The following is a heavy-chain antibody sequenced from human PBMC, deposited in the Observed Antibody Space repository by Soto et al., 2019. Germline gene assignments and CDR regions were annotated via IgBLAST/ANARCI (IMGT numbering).Heavy chain of an antibody. Sequence: GGSLRLSCAASGFTFSSYAMSWVRQAPGKGLEWVSAISGSGGSTYYADSVKGRFTISRDNSKNTLYLQMNSLRAEDTALYYCAKVGNCDDSSGYFWFNTWGQGTLVTVSS. D-gene: IGHD3-22*01. CDR1: GFTFSSYA. V-gene: IGHV3-23*01. J-gene: IGHJ5*02. CDR2: ISGSGGST. CDR3: AKVGNCDDSSGYFWFNT.